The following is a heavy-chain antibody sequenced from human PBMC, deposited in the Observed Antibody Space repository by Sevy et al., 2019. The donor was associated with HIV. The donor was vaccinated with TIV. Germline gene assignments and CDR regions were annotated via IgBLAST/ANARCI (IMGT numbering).Heavy chain of an antibody. CDR1: GFTFKIYA. Sequence: GGSLRLSCIASGFTFKIYAMTWVRQAPGKGLEWVSAISNMDGSTYYADSVKGRFTISRDNSKSTLYLQMNSLRVEDTAVYCCAKDLSGESSSPFDCWGQGTLVTVSS. CDR3: AKDLSGESSSPFDC. V-gene: IGHV3-23*01. J-gene: IGHJ4*02. CDR2: ISNMDGST. D-gene: IGHD4-17*01.